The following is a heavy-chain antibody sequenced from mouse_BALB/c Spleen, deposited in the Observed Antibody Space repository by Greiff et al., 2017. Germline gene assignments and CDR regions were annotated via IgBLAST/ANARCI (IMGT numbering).Heavy chain of an antibody. CDR2: ISSGGST. CDR1: GFTFSSYA. V-gene: IGHV5-6-5*01. Sequence: EVMLVESGGGLVKPGGSLKLSCAASGFTFSSYAMSWVRQTPEKRLEWVASISSGGSTYYPDSVKGRFTISRDNARNILYLQMSSLRSEDTAMYYCARRSHYYRYYFDYWGQGTTLTVSS. J-gene: IGHJ2*01. CDR3: ARRSHYYRYYFDY. D-gene: IGHD1-2*01.